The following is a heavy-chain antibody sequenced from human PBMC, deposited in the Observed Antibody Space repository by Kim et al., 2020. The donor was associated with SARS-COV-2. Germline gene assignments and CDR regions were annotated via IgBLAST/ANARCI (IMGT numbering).Heavy chain of an antibody. CDR1: GFTFSSYA. J-gene: IGHJ4*02. D-gene: IGHD3-16*01. CDR3: AKFQITDSSSNSFDY. V-gene: IGHV3-23*01. CDR2: ISGSGGST. Sequence: GGSLRLSCAGSGFTFSSYAMSWVRQAPGKGLEWVSGISGSGGSTYYADSVKGRFTISRDNSKNTLYLQMNSLRAEDTAVYYCAKFQITDSSSNSFDYWGQGTLVTVSS.